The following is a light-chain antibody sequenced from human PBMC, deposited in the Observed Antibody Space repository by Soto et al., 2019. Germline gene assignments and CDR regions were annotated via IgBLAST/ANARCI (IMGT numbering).Light chain of an antibody. Sequence: QLALTQSPSASASLGASVKLTCTLSSGHSSYAIAWHQQQPEKGPRYLMKLDSDGSHTKGDAIPDRFSGSSSGAERYLTISSLQSEDEADYYCQTWGTGIHVVFGGGTQLTVL. J-gene: IGLJ2*01. CDR3: QTWGTGIHVV. V-gene: IGLV4-69*01. CDR1: SGHSSYA. CDR2: LDSDGSH.